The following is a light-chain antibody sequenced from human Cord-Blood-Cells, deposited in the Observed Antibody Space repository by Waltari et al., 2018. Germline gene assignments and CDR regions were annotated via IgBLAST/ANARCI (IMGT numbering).Light chain of an antibody. Sequence: QSALPQPASVSGSPGQSITISSPGTSSDVGGYNYVSWYQQHPGKAPKLIIYDVSKRPSGVSNRFSGSKSGNTASLTISGLQAEDEADYYCSSYTSSSTYVFGTGTKVTVL. J-gene: IGLJ1*01. CDR3: SSYTSSSTYV. V-gene: IGLV2-14*01. CDR2: DVS. CDR1: SSDVGGYNY.